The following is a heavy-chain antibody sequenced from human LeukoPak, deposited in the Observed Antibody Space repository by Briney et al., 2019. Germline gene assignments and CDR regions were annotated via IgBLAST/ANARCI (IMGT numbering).Heavy chain of an antibody. CDR2: IIENGSNQ. V-gene: IGHV3-30*04. CDR3: ARVQGGGYRTADY. Sequence: GGSLRLSCAASGFTFSNYIMHWVRQAPGKGLDWVAVIIENGSNQYYADSVKGRFTISGDNSKNTLFLQMNSLRGEDTAMYYCARVQGGGYRTADYWGQGTLVTVSS. CDR1: GFTFSNYI. J-gene: IGHJ4*02. D-gene: IGHD6-19*01.